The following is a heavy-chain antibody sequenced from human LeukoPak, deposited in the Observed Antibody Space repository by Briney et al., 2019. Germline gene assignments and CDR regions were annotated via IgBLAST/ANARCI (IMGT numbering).Heavy chain of an antibody. CDR1: GGSFSGYY. CDR3: ARHKDYYYSYMDV. Sequence: SETLSLTCAVYGGSFSGYYWSWIRQPPGKGLEWIGEINHCGSTNYNPSLKSRVTISVDTSKNQFSLKLSSVTAADTAVYYCARHKDYYYSYMDVWGKGTTVTISS. V-gene: IGHV4-34*01. CDR2: INHCGST. J-gene: IGHJ6*03.